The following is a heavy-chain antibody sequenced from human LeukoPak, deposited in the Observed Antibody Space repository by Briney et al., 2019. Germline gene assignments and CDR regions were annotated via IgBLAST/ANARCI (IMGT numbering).Heavy chain of an antibody. CDR1: GDSVSSNNAA. V-gene: IGHV6-1*01. CDR3: AREGTLVRGVMNHFDY. D-gene: IGHD3-10*01. CDR2: TFYRSQWYN. Sequence: SQTLSLTCAISGDSVSSNNAAWSWTRQSPSRGLECLGRTFYRSQWYNDYAVSVRSRIIINPDTSKNQFSLQLNSVTPEDTAVYYCAREGTLVRGVMNHFDYWGQGILVTVSS. J-gene: IGHJ4*02.